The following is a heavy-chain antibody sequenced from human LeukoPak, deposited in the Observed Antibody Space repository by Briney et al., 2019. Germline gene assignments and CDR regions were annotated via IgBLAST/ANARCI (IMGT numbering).Heavy chain of an antibody. CDR2: ISSSGSTI. CDR1: GFTFSSYS. V-gene: IGHV3-48*04. D-gene: IGHD3-3*01. Sequence: PGGSLRLSCAASGFTFSSYSMTWVRQAPGKGLEWVSCISSSGSTIYDADSVKGRFTISRDNAKNSLYLQMNSLRAEDTAVYYCARVVRWPNSFDPWGQGTLVTVSS. CDR3: ARVVRWPNSFDP. J-gene: IGHJ5*02.